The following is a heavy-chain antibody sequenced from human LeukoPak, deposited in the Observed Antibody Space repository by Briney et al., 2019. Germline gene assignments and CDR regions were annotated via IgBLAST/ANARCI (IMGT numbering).Heavy chain of an antibody. CDR1: GGSISSSSYC. J-gene: IGHJ4*02. CDR3: ARVWFGELLLDY. D-gene: IGHD3-10*01. V-gene: IGHV4-39*07. Sequence: PSETLSLTCTVSGGSISSSSYCWGWIRQPPGKGLEWIGSIYYSGSTYYNPSLKSRVTISVDTSKNQFSLKLSSVTAADTAVYYCARVWFGELLLDYWGQGTLVTVSS. CDR2: IYYSGST.